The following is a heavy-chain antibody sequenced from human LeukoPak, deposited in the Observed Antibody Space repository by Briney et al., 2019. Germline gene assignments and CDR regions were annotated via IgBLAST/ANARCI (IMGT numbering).Heavy chain of an antibody. D-gene: IGHD2-21*01. V-gene: IGHV3-23*01. CDR3: AKDSLLSVGIPDY. CDR2: ISGSGGST. Sequence: GGSLRLSCAASGFTFSSYAMSWVRQAPGKGLEWVSAISGSGGSTYYADSVKGRFTISRDNSKNTLYLQMKSLRADDTAVYYCAKDSLLSVGIPDYWGQGTLVTVPS. J-gene: IGHJ4*02. CDR1: GFTFSSYA.